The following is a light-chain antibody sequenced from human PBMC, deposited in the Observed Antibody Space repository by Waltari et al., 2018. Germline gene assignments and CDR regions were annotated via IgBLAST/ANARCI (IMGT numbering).Light chain of an antibody. V-gene: IGKV3-20*01. CDR1: QSIASNY. CDR2: GAS. J-gene: IGKJ3*01. CDR3: QQYGSSPPT. Sequence: EIVLTQSPGTLSLSPGERATLSCRASQSIASNYFAWYQQKPGQAPRLLIYGASSRATGIPDRFSGGGSGTDFTLTISRLEPEDFAVFYCQQYGSSPPTFGPGTKVDIK.